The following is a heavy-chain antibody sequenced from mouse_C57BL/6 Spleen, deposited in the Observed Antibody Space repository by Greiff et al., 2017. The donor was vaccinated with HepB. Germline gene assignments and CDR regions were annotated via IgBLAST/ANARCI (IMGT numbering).Heavy chain of an antibody. J-gene: IGHJ4*01. V-gene: IGHV1-69*01. CDR2: IDPSDSYT. Sequence: VQLQQSGAELVMPGASVKLSCKASGYTFTSYWMHWVKQRPGQGLEWIGEIDPSDSYTNYNQKFKGKSTLTVDKSSSTAYMQLSSLTSEDSAVYYCAMVTKAYYYAMDYWGQGTSVTVSS. CDR3: AMVTKAYYYAMDY. CDR1: GYTFTSYW. D-gene: IGHD2-1*01.